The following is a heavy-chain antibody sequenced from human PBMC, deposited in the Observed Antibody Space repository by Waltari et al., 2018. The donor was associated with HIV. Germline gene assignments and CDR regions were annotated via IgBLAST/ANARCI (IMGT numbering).Heavy chain of an antibody. D-gene: IGHD3-22*01. J-gene: IGHJ3*02. V-gene: IGHV3-11*04. CDR2: ISNSGITI. CDR1: GFTFGDYY. CDR3: ARGGGAYYDSSGFWI. Sequence: QVQLVESGGGLVKPGGSLRLSCAASGFTFGDYYLRWIRQAPGKGLEWVSYISNSGITIHYADSVQGRFTISRDNAKNSLYLQMNSLRAEDTAVYYCARGGGAYYDSSGFWIWGQGTMVSVSS.